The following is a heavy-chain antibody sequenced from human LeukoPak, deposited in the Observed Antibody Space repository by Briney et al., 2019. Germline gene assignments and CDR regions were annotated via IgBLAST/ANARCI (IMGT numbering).Heavy chain of an antibody. Sequence: GGSLRLSCAASGFTFDDYGLGWVRQAPGKGLEWVSSISSSSSYIYYADSVKGRFTISRDNAKNSLYLQMNSLRAEDTAVYYCARDPGGYCSGGSCYGRGAFDIWGQGTMVTVSS. J-gene: IGHJ3*02. CDR3: ARDPGGYCSGGSCYGRGAFDI. V-gene: IGHV3-21*01. CDR2: ISSSSSYI. CDR1: GFTFDDYG. D-gene: IGHD2-15*01.